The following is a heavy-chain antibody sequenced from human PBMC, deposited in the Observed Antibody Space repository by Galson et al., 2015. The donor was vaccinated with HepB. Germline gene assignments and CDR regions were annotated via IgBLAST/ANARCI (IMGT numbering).Heavy chain of an antibody. CDR1: GLTFSRYA. CDR2: ISGSGGST. Sequence: SLRLSCAASGLTFSRYAMHWVRQAPGKGLGYVSAISGSGGSTFYADSAKGRFTISRDNSKNTLYLQMSSLRADDTAVYYCGPFGQTCSTNCPIDSWGQGTLVTVSS. D-gene: IGHD2-2*01. V-gene: IGHV3-64D*06. J-gene: IGHJ4*02. CDR3: GPFGQTCSTNCPIDS.